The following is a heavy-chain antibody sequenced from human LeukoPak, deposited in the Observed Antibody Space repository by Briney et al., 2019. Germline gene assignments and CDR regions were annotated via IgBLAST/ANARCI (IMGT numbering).Heavy chain of an antibody. CDR3: AREQAYCSSTSCYVGAFDI. CDR1: GFTFSSYW. J-gene: IGHJ3*02. Sequence: GGSLRLSCAASGFTFSSYWMHWVRQAPGKGLVWVSRINSDGSSTSYADSVKGRFTISRDNAKNTLYLQMNSLRAEDTAVYYCAREQAYCSSTSCYVGAFDIWGQGTMVTVSS. V-gene: IGHV3-74*01. D-gene: IGHD2-2*01. CDR2: INSDGSST.